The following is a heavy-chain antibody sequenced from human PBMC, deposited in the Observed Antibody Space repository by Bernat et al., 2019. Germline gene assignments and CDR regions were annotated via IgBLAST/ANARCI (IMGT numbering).Heavy chain of an antibody. CDR2: IWYDGSNK. D-gene: IGHD1-7*01. Sequence: QVQLVESGGGVVQPGRSLRLSCAASGFTFSSSGMHSVRLALRKGLEWVEVIWYDGSNKYYADSVKGRFTISRDNSKNTLYLQMNSLRAEDTAVYYCARDSLELPLDEPDDAFDIWGQGTMVTVSS. V-gene: IGHV3-33*01. CDR1: GFTFSSSG. CDR3: ARDSLELPLDEPDDAFDI. J-gene: IGHJ3*02.